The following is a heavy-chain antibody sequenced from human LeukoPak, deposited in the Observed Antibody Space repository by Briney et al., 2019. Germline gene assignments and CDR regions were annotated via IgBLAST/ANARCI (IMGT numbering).Heavy chain of an antibody. CDR1: GGTFSSYA. Sequence: GASVKVSCKASGGTFSSYAISWVRQAPGQGLEWMGGIIPIFGTANYAQKFQGRVTITTDESTSTAYMELSSLRSEDTAVYYCARDYGDCSSTSCAAGDAFDIWGQGTMVTVSS. D-gene: IGHD2-2*01. CDR3: ARDYGDCSSTSCAAGDAFDI. J-gene: IGHJ3*02. V-gene: IGHV1-69*05. CDR2: IIPIFGTA.